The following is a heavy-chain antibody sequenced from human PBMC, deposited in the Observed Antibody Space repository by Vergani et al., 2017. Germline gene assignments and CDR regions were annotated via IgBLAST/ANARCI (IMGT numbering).Heavy chain of an antibody. D-gene: IGHD1-7*01. CDR2: IYWNDDQ. CDR1: GFSLNTRGVS. V-gene: IGHV2-5*04. J-gene: IGHJ6*03. CDR3: VYRKTVCGTARCFDPFYYYYYMDV. Sequence: QITLKESGTTLVKPTQTLTLTCTFSGFSLNTRGVSVAWIRQPPGKALDWLALIYWNDDQHYSPSLNNRVTITKDTSKNQVVLTLTNMDYVDTGTYYCVYRKTVCGTARCFDPFYYYYYMDVWGKGTTVTVSS.